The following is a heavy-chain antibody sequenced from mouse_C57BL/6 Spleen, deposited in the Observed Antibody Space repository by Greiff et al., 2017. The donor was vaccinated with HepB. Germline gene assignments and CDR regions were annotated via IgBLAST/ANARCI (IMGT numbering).Heavy chain of an antibody. CDR1: GYTFTDYY. V-gene: IGHV1-26*01. CDR2: INPNNGGT. Sequence: VQLQQSGPELVKPGASVKISCKASGYTFTDYYMNWVKQSHGKSLEWIGDINPNNGGTSYNQKFKGKATLTVDKSSSTAYMELRSLTSEDSAVYHCARLYYYGSPWFAYWGQGTLVTVSA. CDR3: ARLYYYGSPWFAY. J-gene: IGHJ3*01. D-gene: IGHD1-1*01.